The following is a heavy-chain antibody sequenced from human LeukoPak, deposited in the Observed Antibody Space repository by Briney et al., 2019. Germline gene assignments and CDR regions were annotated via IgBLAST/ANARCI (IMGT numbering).Heavy chain of an antibody. D-gene: IGHD3-22*01. V-gene: IGHV3-48*03. CDR1: GFTFSSYE. Sequence: GGAMRLSCAASGFTFSSYEMNWVRQAPGKGLEWVSYIISSGSTIYYADSVKGRFTISRDNAKNSPYLQMNSLRAEDTAVYYCARWGYSSGYYYDYWGQGTLVTVSS. CDR3: ARWGYSSGYYYDY. CDR2: IISSGSTI. J-gene: IGHJ4*02.